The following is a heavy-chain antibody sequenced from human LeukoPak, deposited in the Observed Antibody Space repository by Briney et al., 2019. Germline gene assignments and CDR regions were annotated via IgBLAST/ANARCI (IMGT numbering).Heavy chain of an antibody. CDR3: ARDNGPPDRYYYDSSGPLDY. J-gene: IGHJ4*02. CDR2: INPNSGGT. CDR1: GYTFTGYY. Sequence: ASVKVSCKASGYTFTGYYMHWVRQAPGQGLEWMGWINPNSGGTNYAQKFQGWVTMTRDTSISTAYMELSRLRSEDTAVYYCARDNGPPDRYYYDSSGPLDYWGQGTLVTVSS. V-gene: IGHV1-2*04. D-gene: IGHD3-22*01.